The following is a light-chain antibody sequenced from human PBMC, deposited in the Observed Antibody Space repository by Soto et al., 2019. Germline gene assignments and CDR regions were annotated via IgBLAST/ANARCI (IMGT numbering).Light chain of an antibody. CDR1: QGISSY. CDR3: QQLNNYPPT. V-gene: IGKV1-9*01. CDR2: AAS. Sequence: DIQLTQSPSFLAASVGDRVTITCRASQGISSYLAWYQQKPGKAPKLLIYAASTLQSGDPSRFSGSGSGTEFTLTSTSLQPEDFATYYCQQLNNYPPTFGQGTKLEIK. J-gene: IGKJ2*01.